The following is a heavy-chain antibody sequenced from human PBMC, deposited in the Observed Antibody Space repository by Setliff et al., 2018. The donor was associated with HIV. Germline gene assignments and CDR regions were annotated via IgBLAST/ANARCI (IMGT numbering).Heavy chain of an antibody. V-gene: IGHV3-7*01. CDR2: IKEDGSEK. Sequence: ETLSLSCGASGFIFRTYWMTWVRQAPGKGLEWVANIKEDGSEKYYVDSVRGRFTISRDNAKNSLYLQMNSLRAEDTAVYYCAGSRGYFVQAGWGQGTLVTVSS. D-gene: IGHD3-22*01. CDR3: AGSRGYFVQAG. J-gene: IGHJ4*02. CDR1: GFIFRTYW.